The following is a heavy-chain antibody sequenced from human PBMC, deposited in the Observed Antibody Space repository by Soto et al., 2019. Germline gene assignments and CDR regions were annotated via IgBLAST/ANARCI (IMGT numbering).Heavy chain of an antibody. Sequence: GASVKVSCKASGYTFKSYQIYWVRQAPGQRLECMGWINISNGNTEYSQNFQGRVTMTRDTSASTAYMELSSLRYEDTAVYYCARDTDLTLVTPLDYWGQGTTVTVSS. CDR1: GYTFKSYQ. J-gene: IGHJ4*02. CDR2: INISNGNT. V-gene: IGHV1-3*04. CDR3: ARDTDLTLVTPLDY. D-gene: IGHD4-17*01.